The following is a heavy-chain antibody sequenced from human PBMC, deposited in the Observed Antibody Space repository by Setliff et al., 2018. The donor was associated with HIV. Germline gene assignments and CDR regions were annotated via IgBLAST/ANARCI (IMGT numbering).Heavy chain of an antibody. CDR1: GGSFSDYY. D-gene: IGHD1-7*01. V-gene: IGHV4-34*01. CDR3: ARARLELRQYWFDS. J-gene: IGHJ5*01. Sequence: PSETLSLTCAVYGGSFSDYYWSWIRQPPGEGLEWIGEINHSGSTNYNPSLKRRVTISVDTSKNQFSLKLNSVTAADTAVYYCARARLELRQYWFDSWGQGSPVTVSS. CDR2: INHSGST.